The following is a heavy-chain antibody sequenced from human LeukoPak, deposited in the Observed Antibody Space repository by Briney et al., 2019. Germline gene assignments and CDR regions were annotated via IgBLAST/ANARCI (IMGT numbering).Heavy chain of an antibody. J-gene: IGHJ3*02. V-gene: IGHV5-51*01. Sequence: ISCXGSGYRFTXXXXXWGXXXXGXXLXYMGIINPGDSDTRYSPSFQGQVTISVDKSISNAYLQWSSLKASDTAMYYCASPRXXATAFDIWGQXTXXXVSS. CDR1: GYRFTXXX. CDR3: ASPRXXATAFDI. CDR2: INPGDSDT.